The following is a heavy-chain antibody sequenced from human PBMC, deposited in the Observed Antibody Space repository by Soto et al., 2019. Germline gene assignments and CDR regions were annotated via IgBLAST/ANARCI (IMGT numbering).Heavy chain of an antibody. CDR1: GGSISSGGYY. V-gene: IGHV4-31*01. Sequence: QVQLQESGPGLVKPSQTLSLTCTVSGGSISSGGYYWSWIRQHPGKGLEWIGNIYYSGSTIYNPPLKSQVTISDDTSKNQCSLKLSSVTAADTAGYYCARVTYYYDSSGYYPDYWGQGTLVTVSS. D-gene: IGHD3-22*01. J-gene: IGHJ4*02. CDR2: IYYSGST. CDR3: ARVTYYYDSSGYYPDY.